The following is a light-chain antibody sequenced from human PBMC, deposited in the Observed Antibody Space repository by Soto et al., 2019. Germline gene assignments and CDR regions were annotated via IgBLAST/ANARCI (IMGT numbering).Light chain of an antibody. CDR1: QSVSSW. Sequence: DIRVTQSPPTLSASVGDRVTITCRASQSVSSWLAWYQQKPGKAPKLLISKASSLESGVPSRLSGSGSGTEFTLTISSLQPDDFATYYCQQYKSDSWTFGQGTKVDIK. CDR2: KAS. V-gene: IGKV1-5*03. J-gene: IGKJ1*01. CDR3: QQYKSDSWT.